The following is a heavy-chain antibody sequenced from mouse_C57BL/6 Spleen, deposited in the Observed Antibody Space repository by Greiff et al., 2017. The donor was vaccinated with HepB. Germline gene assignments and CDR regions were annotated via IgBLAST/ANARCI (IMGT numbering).Heavy chain of an antibody. CDR2: INPSNGGT. V-gene: IGHV1-53*01. Sequence: QVQLQQPGTELVKPGASVKLSCKASGYTFTSYWMHWVKQRPGQGLEWIGNINPSNGGTNYNEKFKSKATLTVDKSSSTAYMQLSSLTSEDSAVYDCAREGFSSPYAMDYWGQGTSVTVSS. D-gene: IGHD1-1*01. CDR1: GYTFTSYW. CDR3: AREGFSSPYAMDY. J-gene: IGHJ4*01.